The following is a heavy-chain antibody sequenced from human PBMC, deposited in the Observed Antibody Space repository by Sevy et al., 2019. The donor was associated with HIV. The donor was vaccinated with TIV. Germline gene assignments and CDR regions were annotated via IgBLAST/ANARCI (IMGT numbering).Heavy chain of an antibody. V-gene: IGHV4-31*02. CDR3: ARDRPYCSSTSCSGGNWFDP. J-gene: IGHJ5*02. D-gene: IGHD2-2*01. CDR1: GGSISSGGYY. CDR2: IYYTGST. Sequence: SETLSLTWTVSGGSISSGGYYWSWIRQHPEKGLEWIGYIYYTGSTYYNPSLKSRVTISVDTSKNQFSLKLQSVTAADTAVYSCARDRPYCSSTSCSGGNWFDPWGQGTLVTVSS.